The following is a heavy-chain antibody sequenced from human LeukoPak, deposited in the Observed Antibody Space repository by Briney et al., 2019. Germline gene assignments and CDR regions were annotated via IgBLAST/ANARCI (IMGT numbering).Heavy chain of an antibody. CDR1: GGTFSSYA. CDR2: IIPIFGTA. D-gene: IGHD6-13*01. Sequence: ASVKVSCKASGGTFSSYAISWVRQAPGQGLEWMGGIIPIFGTANYAQKFQGRVTITTDESTSTAYMELSSLRSEDTAVYYCARGPGGSSWPGSFVYYYYYMDVWGKGTTVTVSS. CDR3: ARGPGGSSWPGSFVYYYYYMDV. V-gene: IGHV1-69*05. J-gene: IGHJ6*03.